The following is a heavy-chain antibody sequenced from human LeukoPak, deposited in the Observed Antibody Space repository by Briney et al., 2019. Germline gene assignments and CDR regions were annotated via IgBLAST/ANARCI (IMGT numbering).Heavy chain of an antibody. D-gene: IGHD5-24*01. V-gene: IGHV3-9*01. Sequence: GRSLRLSCAASGFTFDDYAMHWVRQAPGKGLEWVSGISWNSGSIGYADSVKGRFTISRDNSKNTLYLQTNSLRAEDTAVYYCAKGRGRWLQLGYFDYWGQGTLVTVSS. CDR1: GFTFDDYA. CDR3: AKGRGRWLQLGYFDY. J-gene: IGHJ4*02. CDR2: ISWNSGSI.